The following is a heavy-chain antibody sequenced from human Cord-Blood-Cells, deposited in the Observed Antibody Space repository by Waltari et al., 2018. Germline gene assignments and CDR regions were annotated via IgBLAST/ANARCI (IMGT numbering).Heavy chain of an antibody. Sequence: QVQLVQSGAEVKKPGAPVKVSCKASGYTFPGYYMHWVRQAPGQGLEWMGWINPNSGGTNYAQEFQGRVTMTRDTSISTAYMELSRLRSDDTAVYYCASVSYGDDAFDIWGQGTMVTVSS. CDR1: GYTFPGYY. D-gene: IGHD3-16*01. J-gene: IGHJ3*02. CDR3: ASVSYGDDAFDI. CDR2: INPNSGGT. V-gene: IGHV1-2*02.